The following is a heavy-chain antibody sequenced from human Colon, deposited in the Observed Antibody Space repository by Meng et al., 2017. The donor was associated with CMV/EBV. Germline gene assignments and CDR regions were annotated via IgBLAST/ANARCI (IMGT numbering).Heavy chain of an antibody. CDR2: ISTTGSYM. V-gene: IGHV3-21*06. CDR1: EFDFSTYT. Sequence: GESLKISCVASEFDFSTYTMHWVRQAPGKGPEWVSFISTTGSYMYYADSVKGRFTISRNNAENSLYLQMNSLRVEDTAMYSCANSLSGGGKGAFDVWGQGTMVTVSS. CDR3: ANSLSGGGKGAFDV. D-gene: IGHD4-23*01. J-gene: IGHJ3*01.